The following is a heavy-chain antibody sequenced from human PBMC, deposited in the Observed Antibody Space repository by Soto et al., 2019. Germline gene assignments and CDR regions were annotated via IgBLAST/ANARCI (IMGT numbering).Heavy chain of an antibody. Sequence: SLRLSCAASGFTFSSYAMHWVRQAPGKGLEWVAVISYDGSNKYYADSVKGRFTISRDNSKNTLYLQMNSLRAEDTAVYYCARGSSVAAARGGGRYFKPWGQGTLVTVSP. CDR2: ISYDGSNK. CDR1: GFTFSSYA. CDR3: ARGSSVAAARGGGRYFKP. J-gene: IGHJ1*01. D-gene: IGHD6-13*01. V-gene: IGHV3-30-3*01.